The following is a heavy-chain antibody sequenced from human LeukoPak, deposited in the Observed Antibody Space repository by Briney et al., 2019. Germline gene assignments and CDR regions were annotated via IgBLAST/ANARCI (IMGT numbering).Heavy chain of an antibody. D-gene: IGHD3-22*01. CDR1: GFTFSSYG. CDR2: IWYDGSNK. V-gene: IGHV3-33*01. Sequence: SGRSLRLSCAASGFTFSSYGMHSVRQAPGKGLEWVAVIWYDGSNKYYADSVKGRFTISRDNSKNTLDLQMNSLRAEDTAVYYCARWGSDSSGYYFDYWGQGTLVTVSS. CDR3: ARWGSDSSGYYFDY. J-gene: IGHJ4*02.